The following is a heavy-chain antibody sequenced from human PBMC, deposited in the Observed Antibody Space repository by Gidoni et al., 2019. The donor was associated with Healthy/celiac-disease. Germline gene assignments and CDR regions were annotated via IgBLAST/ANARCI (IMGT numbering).Heavy chain of an antibody. CDR3: ARVSVVVPAAPDYYFDY. J-gene: IGHJ4*02. CDR1: GGSISRGGYS. D-gene: IGHD2-2*01. V-gene: IGHV4-30-2*01. Sequence: QLQLQESGSGLVKPSQTLSLTCAVSGGSISRGGYSWRWIRQPPGKGLEWIGYTYHRGSTYYNPSLKSRVTISVDRSKNQFSLKLSSVTAADTAVYYCARVSVVVPAAPDYYFDYWGQGTLVTVSS. CDR2: TYHRGST.